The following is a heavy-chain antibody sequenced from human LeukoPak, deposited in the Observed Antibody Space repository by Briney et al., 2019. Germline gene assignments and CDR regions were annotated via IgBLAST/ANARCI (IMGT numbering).Heavy chain of an antibody. CDR3: ARPLDYGDYL. CDR1: GYTFPSYG. Sequence: ASVKVSCKTSGYTFPSYGISWVRQAPGQGLEWMGWINPNSGGTNYGQKFQGRVTMTRDTSISTAYMELSRLRSDDTAVYYCARPLDYGDYLWGQGTLVTVSS. CDR2: INPNSGGT. V-gene: IGHV1-2*02. J-gene: IGHJ5*02. D-gene: IGHD4-17*01.